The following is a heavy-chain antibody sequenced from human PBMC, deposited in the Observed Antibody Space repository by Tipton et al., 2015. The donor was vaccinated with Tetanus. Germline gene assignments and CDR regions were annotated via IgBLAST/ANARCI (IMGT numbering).Heavy chain of an antibody. V-gene: IGHV4-30-4*01. J-gene: IGHJ3*01. CDR2: IFDSGTT. D-gene: IGHD3-10*01. CDR1: AGSFSSGIYY. Sequence: LRLSCTVSAGSFSSGIYYWSWIRQPPGRGLQWIGYIFDSGTTYYTPSLKSRLTISVDTSKSQFSLKLRSVTAADTAVYYCATVGLGEFLFDVWGQGTTVTVSP. CDR3: ATVGLGEFLFDV.